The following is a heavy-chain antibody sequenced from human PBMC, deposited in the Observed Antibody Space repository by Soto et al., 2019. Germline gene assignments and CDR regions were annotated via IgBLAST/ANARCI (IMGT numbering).Heavy chain of an antibody. CDR3: ARVNLDYVTGMDV. Sequence: PSETLSLTCTVSGGSISSGGYYWSWIRQHPGKGLEWIGYIYYSGSTYYNPSLKSRVTISVDTSKNQLSLKLTSVTAADTAVYYCARVNLDYVTGMDVWGQGTTVTVSS. CDR2: IYYSGST. J-gene: IGHJ6*02. D-gene: IGHD4-17*01. CDR1: GGSISSGGYY. V-gene: IGHV4-31*03.